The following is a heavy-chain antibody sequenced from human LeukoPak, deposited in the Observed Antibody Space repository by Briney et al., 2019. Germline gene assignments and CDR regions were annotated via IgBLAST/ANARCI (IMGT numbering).Heavy chain of an antibody. CDR2: IGSSGSIT. J-gene: IGHJ4*02. CDR1: GFTFSSYE. Sequence: PGGSLRLSCAASGFTFSSYEMNWVRRAPGKGLEWVSYIGSSGSITHYADSVKGRFTISRDNAKNSLYLQMNSLRAEDTAVYYCARPAGYKGPFDYWGQGTLVTVSS. D-gene: IGHD1-14*01. V-gene: IGHV3-48*03. CDR3: ARPAGYKGPFDY.